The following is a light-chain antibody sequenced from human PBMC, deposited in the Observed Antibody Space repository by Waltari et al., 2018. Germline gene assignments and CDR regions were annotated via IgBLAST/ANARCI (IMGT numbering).Light chain of an antibody. J-gene: IGLJ3*02. CDR2: EVS. CDR3: SSYAGSNNWV. Sequence: QSALTQPPSASGYHGQSVTISCTGTSSDVRDDNYVSRYQQHQGKAPTPMIYEVSKRPAGVPDRFSGSKSGNTASLTVSGLQAEDEADYYCSSYAGSNNWVFGGGTKLTVL. V-gene: IGLV2-8*01. CDR1: SSDVRDDNY.